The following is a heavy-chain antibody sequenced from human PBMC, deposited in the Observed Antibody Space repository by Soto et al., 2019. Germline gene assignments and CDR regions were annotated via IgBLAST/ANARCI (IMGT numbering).Heavy chain of an antibody. CDR3: ARASWDRVRGVKEFDY. D-gene: IGHD3-10*01. CDR1: GYTFTNDY. V-gene: IGHV1-46*01. CDR2: INPSTGTT. J-gene: IGHJ4*02. Sequence: ASVKVSCKASGYTFTNDYMHWVRQAPGQGLEWMGIINPSTGTTSYAQKFQGRVTMTRDTSTSTVHMELSSLRSDDTAVYYCARASWDRVRGVKEFDYCGQGTLVTVSS.